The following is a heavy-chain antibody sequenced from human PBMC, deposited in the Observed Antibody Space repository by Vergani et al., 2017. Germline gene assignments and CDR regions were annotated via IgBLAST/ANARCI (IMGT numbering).Heavy chain of an antibody. CDR1: GYSFTNYW. CDR2: IHPADSDT. J-gene: IGHJ4*02. V-gene: IGHV5-51*01. Sequence: EVQLVQSGAEVKKPGESLNISCQISGYSFTNYWIGWVRQMPGKGLEWMGIIHPADSDTRYSPSFQGQVTISVDKSISTAYLQRSSLRASDSAMYYCARLYGRDSSGSKYFDYWGQGTMVTVCS. D-gene: IGHD3-22*01. CDR3: ARLYGRDSSGSKYFDY.